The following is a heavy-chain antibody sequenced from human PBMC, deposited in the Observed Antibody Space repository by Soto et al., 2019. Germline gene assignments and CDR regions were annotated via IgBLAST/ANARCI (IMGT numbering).Heavy chain of an antibody. D-gene: IGHD1-1*01. J-gene: IGHJ4*02. CDR2: FYYSGTT. V-gene: IGHV4-39*01. CDR1: GGSISSSSYY. CDR3: ARHNKQTPGIGY. Sequence: SETLCLTCTVSGGSISSSSYYWGWIRQPPGKGLEWIGSFYYSGTTYYNPSLKSRVTISIDKYKNQFYLKLSSVTAADTAVYYCARHNKQTPGIGYWGQGTLVTVS.